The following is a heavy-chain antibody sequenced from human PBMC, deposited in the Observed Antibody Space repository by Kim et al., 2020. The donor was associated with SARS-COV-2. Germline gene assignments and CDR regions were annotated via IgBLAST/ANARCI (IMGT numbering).Heavy chain of an antibody. CDR1: GYTFPRYA. V-gene: IGHV7-4-1*02. Sequence: ASVKVSCKASGYTFPRYAMNWVRQAPGQGLEWMGWINSNTGTPTYAQGFTGRFVFSLDTSVSTAYLQISSLQPEDTAVYYCASFQRSAALVTFDFWAQGT. D-gene: IGHD6-13*01. CDR2: INSNTGTP. J-gene: IGHJ3*01. CDR3: ASFQRSAALVTFDF.